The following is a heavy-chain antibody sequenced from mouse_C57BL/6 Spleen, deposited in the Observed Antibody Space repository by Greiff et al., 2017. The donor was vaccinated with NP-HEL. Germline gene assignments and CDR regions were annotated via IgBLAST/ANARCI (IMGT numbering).Heavy chain of an antibody. D-gene: IGHD2-4*01. CDR2: IHPNSGST. J-gene: IGHJ3*01. Sequence: QVQLQQPGAELVKPGASVKLSCTASGYTFTSYWMHWVKQRPGPGLEWIGMIHPNSGSTNYNEKFKSKATLTVDKSSSTAYMQLSSLTSEDAAVYYSARQGYDYEAYWGQGTLVTVSA. CDR3: ARQGYDYEAY. CDR1: GYTFTSYW. V-gene: IGHV1-64*01.